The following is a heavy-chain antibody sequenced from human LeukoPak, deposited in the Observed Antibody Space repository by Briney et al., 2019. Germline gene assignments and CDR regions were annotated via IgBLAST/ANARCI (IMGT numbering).Heavy chain of an antibody. J-gene: IGHJ4*02. Sequence: PSETLSLTCAVYGGSFSGYYWSWIRQPPGKGLEWIGEINHSGSTNYNPSLKSRVTISVDTSKNQFSLKLSSVTAADTAVYYCARFLEGGGWPWGQGTLVTVSS. CDR2: INHSGST. V-gene: IGHV4-34*01. D-gene: IGHD6-19*01. CDR1: GGSFSGYY. CDR3: ARFLEGGGWP.